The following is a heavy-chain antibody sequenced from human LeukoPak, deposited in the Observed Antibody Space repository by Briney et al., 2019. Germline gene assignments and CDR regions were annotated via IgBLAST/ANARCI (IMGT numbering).Heavy chain of an antibody. CDR2: IYYSGST. V-gene: IGHV4-39*07. CDR3: ARVPSRVVRGVEWFDP. J-gene: IGHJ5*02. D-gene: IGHD3-10*01. CDR1: GGSISSSSYY. Sequence: SETLSLTCTVSGGSISSSSYYWGWIRQPPGKGLEWIGSIYYSGSTYYNPSLKSRVTISVDTSKNQFSLKLSSVTAADTAVYYCARVPSRVVRGVEWFDPWGQGTLVTVSS.